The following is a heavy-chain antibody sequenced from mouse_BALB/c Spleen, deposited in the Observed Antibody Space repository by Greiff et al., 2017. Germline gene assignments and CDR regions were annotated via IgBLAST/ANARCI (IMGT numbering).Heavy chain of an antibody. CDR1: GYTFTSYW. J-gene: IGHJ3*01. V-gene: IGHV1-69*02. CDR2: IDPSDSYT. D-gene: IGHD2-1*01. CDR3: ARGGNDWFAY. Sequence: QVQLKQPGAELVKPGASVKLSCKASGYTFTSYWMHWVKQRPGQGLEWIGDIDPSDSYTNYNQKFKGKATLTVDKSSSTAYMQLSSLTSEDSAVYYCARGGNDWFAYWGQGTLVTVSA.